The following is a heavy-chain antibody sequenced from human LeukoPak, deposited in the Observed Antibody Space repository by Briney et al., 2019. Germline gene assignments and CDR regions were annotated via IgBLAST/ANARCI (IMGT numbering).Heavy chain of an antibody. CDR1: GGSISRSRYY. CDR3: ARVPTVTFFDY. J-gene: IGHJ4*02. D-gene: IGHD4-17*01. CDR2: IYYGGST. Sequence: ASETLSLTCTVSGGSISRSRYYWGWIRQPPGKGLEWIGSIYYGGSTYYSPSLKSRVTISVDTSKNQFSLKLSSVTAADTAVYYCARVPTVTFFDYWGQGTLVTVSS. V-gene: IGHV4-39*01.